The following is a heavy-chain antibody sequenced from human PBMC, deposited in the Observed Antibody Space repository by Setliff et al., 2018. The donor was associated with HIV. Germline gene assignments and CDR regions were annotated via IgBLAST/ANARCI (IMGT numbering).Heavy chain of an antibody. CDR3: AMFSSSSG. Sequence: GGSLRLSCAASGFTFRTYWIHWVRQVPGKGLVWVSRINSDGTITNYADSVKGRFTISRDNAKNTLYLQMNGLRGEDTAVYYCAMFSSSSGWGQGTQVTVSS. J-gene: IGHJ4*02. D-gene: IGHD6-6*01. CDR1: GFTFRTYW. V-gene: IGHV3-74*01. CDR2: INSDGTIT.